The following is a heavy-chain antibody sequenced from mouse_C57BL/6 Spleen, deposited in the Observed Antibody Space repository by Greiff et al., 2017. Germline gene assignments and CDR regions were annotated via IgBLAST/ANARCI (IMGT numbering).Heavy chain of an antibody. D-gene: IGHD1-1*01. Sequence: QVQLQQPGTELVKPGASVKLSCKASGYTFTSYWMHWVKQRPGQGLEWIGNINPSNGGTNYNEKFKSKAPLPVDKSSSTAYMQLSSLTSEDSAVCYCASLTTVVAPLPMDYWGQGTSVTVSS. CDR3: ASLTTVVAPLPMDY. CDR1: GYTFTSYW. J-gene: IGHJ4*01. CDR2: INPSNGGT. V-gene: IGHV1-53*01.